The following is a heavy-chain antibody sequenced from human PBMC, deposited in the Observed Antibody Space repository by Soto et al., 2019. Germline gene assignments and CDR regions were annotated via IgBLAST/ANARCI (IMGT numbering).Heavy chain of an antibody. J-gene: IGHJ4*02. D-gene: IGHD2-2*01. CDR2: IYYSGST. CDR3: ARSKMWYQLRHFDY. V-gene: IGHV4-59*01. CDR1: GGSISSYY. Sequence: SETLSLTCTVSGGSISSYYWSWIRQPPGKGLEWIGYIYYSGSTNYNPSLKSRVTISVDTSKNQFSLKLSSVTAADTAVYYCARSKMWYQLRHFDYWGQGTLVTVSS.